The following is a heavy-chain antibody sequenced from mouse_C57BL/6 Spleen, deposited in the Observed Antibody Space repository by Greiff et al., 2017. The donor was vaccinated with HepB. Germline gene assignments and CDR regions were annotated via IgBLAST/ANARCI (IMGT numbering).Heavy chain of an antibody. D-gene: IGHD1-1*01. Sequence: EVKLQESGPGLVKPSQSLSLTCSVTGYSITSGYYWNWIRQFPGNKLEWMGYISYDGSNNYNPSLKNRIPITRDTSKNQFFLKLNSVTTEDTATYYCARGTVVADAMDYWGQGTSVTVSS. J-gene: IGHJ4*01. V-gene: IGHV3-6*01. CDR2: ISYDGSN. CDR1: GYSITSGYY. CDR3: ARGTVVADAMDY.